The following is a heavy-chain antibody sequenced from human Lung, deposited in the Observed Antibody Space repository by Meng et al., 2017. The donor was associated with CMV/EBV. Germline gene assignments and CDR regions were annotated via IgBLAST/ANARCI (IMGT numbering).Heavy chain of an antibody. D-gene: IGHD3-3*01. V-gene: IGHV4-34*01. CDR2: INHSGST. Sequence: SXTXSLXCAVYGGXFSGYYWSWIRQPPGKGLEWFGEINHSGSTNYNPSLKSRVTISVDTSKNQFSLKLSSVTAADTAVYYCARGRGFWSGSRYYYYGMDVWXQGTXVTVSS. J-gene: IGHJ6*02. CDR3: ARGRGFWSGSRYYYYGMDV. CDR1: GGXFSGYY.